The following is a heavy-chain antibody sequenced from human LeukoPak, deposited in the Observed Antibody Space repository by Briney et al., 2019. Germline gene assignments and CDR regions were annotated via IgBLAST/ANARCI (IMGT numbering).Heavy chain of an antibody. Sequence: GGSLRLSCAASGFTFSSYEMNWVRQAPGKGLEWVSYISSSGSTIYYADSVKGRFTIYRDNAKNSLYLQMNSLRAEDTAVYYCARACSGGSCYFDYWGQGTLVTVSS. CDR1: GFTFSSYE. V-gene: IGHV3-48*03. CDR3: ARACSGGSCYFDY. J-gene: IGHJ4*02. CDR2: ISSSGSTI. D-gene: IGHD2-15*01.